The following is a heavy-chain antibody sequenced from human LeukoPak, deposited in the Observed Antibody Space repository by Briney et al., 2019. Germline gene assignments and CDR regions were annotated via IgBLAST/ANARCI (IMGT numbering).Heavy chain of an antibody. Sequence: SETLSLTCAVYGGSFSGYYWSWIRQPPGKGLEWIGEINHSGSTNYNPSLKSRVTISVDTSKNQFSLKLSSVTAADTAVYYCARGRCYGDYVCRVAARRYYGTDVWGKGTTVTVSS. V-gene: IGHV4-34*01. J-gene: IGHJ6*04. CDR3: ARGRCYGDYVCRVAARRYYGTDV. CDR2: INHSGST. D-gene: IGHD4-17*01. CDR1: GGSFSGYY.